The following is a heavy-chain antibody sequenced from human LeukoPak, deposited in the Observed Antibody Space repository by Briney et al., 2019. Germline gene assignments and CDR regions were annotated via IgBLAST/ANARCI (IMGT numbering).Heavy chain of an antibody. CDR3: GKAEAGTYYFDY. V-gene: IGHV3-23*01. D-gene: IGHD6-19*01. CDR2: ISGGGGDR. J-gene: IGHJ4*02. CDR1: GFTFSSYW. Sequence: GGSLRLSCAASGFTFSSYWMRWVRQAPGKGLEWVSAISGGGGDRFYADSVKGRFTISRDNSKNTLYLQMSSLRVEDTAVYYCGKAEAGTYYFDYWGQGTLVSVSS.